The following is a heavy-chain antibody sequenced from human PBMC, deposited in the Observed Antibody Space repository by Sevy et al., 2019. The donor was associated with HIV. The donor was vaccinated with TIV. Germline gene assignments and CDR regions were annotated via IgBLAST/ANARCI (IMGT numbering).Heavy chain of an antibody. CDR2: IYDTGDT. V-gene: IGHV4-59*13. D-gene: IGHD1-1*01. CDR1: GASMSGYY. J-gene: IGHJ4*02. CDR3: ARGRSNFRY. Sequence: SETLSLTCTLSGASMSGYYWSWIRQPPGKGLEWIGYIYDTGDTNFNPSLKSLVTISQDTSKTQFSLSLSSVNTADTAVYYCARGRSNFRYWSQGTLVTVSS.